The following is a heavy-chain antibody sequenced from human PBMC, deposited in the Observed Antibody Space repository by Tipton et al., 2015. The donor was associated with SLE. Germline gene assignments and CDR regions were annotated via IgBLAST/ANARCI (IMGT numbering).Heavy chain of an antibody. D-gene: IGHD4-11*01. CDR2: ISTSGSLK. J-gene: IGHJ3*02. CDR1: GFVFSDYY. Sequence: SLRLSCAASGFVFSDYYMTWIRQAPGKGLEWVSYISTSGSLKKYADSVKGRFTISRDNAKNSLYLQMNSLRAEDTAVYYCARETYRRTWADPFDIWGQGTMVTVSS. CDR3: ARETYRRTWADPFDI. V-gene: IGHV3-11*01.